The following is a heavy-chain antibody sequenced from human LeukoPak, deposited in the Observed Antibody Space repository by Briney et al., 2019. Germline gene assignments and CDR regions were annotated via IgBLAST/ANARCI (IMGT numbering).Heavy chain of an antibody. Sequence: GESLQISCQGSGYSFTSYWIGWVRQLPGKGLEWMGIIYPGDSDTRYSPSFQGQVTISADKSISTAYLQWSSLKASDTAMYYCARGYCSSTSCYAPYYGMDVWGKGTTVTVSS. CDR3: ARGYCSSTSCYAPYYGMDV. D-gene: IGHD2-2*01. V-gene: IGHV5-51*01. CDR1: GYSFTSYW. CDR2: IYPGDSDT. J-gene: IGHJ6*04.